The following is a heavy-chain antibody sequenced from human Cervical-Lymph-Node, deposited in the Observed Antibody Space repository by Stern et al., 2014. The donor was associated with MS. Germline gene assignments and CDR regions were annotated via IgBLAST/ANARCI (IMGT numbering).Heavy chain of an antibody. Sequence: EVQLVESGAEVKKPGESLKISCKGSGYIFTDYWIGLVRQMPGKCLEWMGIIYPGDSNIRYSPSFRGQVTISADKSISTAYLQWSSLKASDTAMYYCARAYCGGDCYLGYWGQGTLVTVSS. CDR3: ARAYCGGDCYLGY. J-gene: IGHJ4*02. D-gene: IGHD2-21*02. CDR1: GYIFTDYW. CDR2: IYPGDSNI. V-gene: IGHV5-51*03.